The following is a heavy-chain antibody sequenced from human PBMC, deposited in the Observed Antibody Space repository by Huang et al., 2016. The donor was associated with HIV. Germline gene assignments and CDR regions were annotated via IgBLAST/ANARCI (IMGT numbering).Heavy chain of an antibody. CDR1: GFTFSRYW. V-gene: IGHV3-74*01. D-gene: IGHD3-10*01. CDR2: IKRDGSST. J-gene: IGHJ4*02. Sequence: EVQLVESGGGLVQPGGSLRLSCAASGFTFSRYWMHWVSQVPGKGLVVVSNIKRDGSSTSYAASVKGRFTISRDNAKNTLYLQMNSLRAEDTAVYYCARGSRQGKYYYGSGTAYWGQGTLVTVSS. CDR3: ARGSRQGKYYYGSGTAY.